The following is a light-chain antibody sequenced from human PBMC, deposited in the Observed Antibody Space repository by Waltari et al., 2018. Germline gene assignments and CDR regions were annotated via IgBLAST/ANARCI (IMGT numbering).Light chain of an antibody. J-gene: IGLJ3*02. V-gene: IGLV2-14*03. Sequence: QSALTQPASVSGSLGQSITISCTGSGSDIGAYDFVSWYQQYPGKPPKLIIYDVSPRPSEVSNRFSGSKSGNTASLAISGLQAEDEADYYCISYTNTYTLGLFGGGTKLTVL. CDR1: GSDIGAYDF. CDR3: ISYTNTYTLGL. CDR2: DVS.